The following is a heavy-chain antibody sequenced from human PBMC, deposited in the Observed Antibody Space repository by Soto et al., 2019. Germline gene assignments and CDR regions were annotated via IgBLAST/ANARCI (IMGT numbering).Heavy chain of an antibody. CDR3: ARQTSRYSGYKGVPLD. J-gene: IGHJ4*02. V-gene: IGHV5-51*01. CDR1: GYSFTSYW. Sequence: PGESLKISCKGSGYSFTSYWIGWVRQMPGKGLEWMGIIYPGDSDTRYSPSFQGQVTISADKSISTAYLQWSSLKASDTAMYYCARQTSRYSGYKGVPLDWGQGTLVTVSS. CDR2: IYPGDSDT. D-gene: IGHD5-12*01.